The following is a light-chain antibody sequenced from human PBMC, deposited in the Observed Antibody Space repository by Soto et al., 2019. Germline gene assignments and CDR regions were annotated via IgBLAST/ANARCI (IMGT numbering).Light chain of an antibody. CDR1: QSVSSN. Sequence: EILMTQSSVTLSESAGDRATLSCRASQSVSSNLAWYQQKPGQAPSLLIYGAFTRATGIPARFSGTGYGTEFTLTISSLQSEDFALYYCQQYNDWPLTFGQGTKVDIK. J-gene: IGKJ1*01. CDR3: QQYNDWPLT. CDR2: GAF. V-gene: IGKV3-15*01.